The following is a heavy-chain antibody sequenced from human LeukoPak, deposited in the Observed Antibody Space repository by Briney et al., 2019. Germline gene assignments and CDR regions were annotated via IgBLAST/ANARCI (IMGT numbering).Heavy chain of an antibody. Sequence: PGGSLRLSCAASGFTFSSYAMTWVRQAPGKGLEWVSIISGSSGNKYSADSVKGRFTISRDNAKNSLYLQMNSLRAEDTAVYYCARARFLEWLSQVDQFDYWGQGTLVTVSS. CDR1: GFTFSSYA. D-gene: IGHD3-3*01. CDR3: ARARFLEWLSQVDQFDY. CDR2: ISGSSGNK. V-gene: IGHV3-21*01. J-gene: IGHJ4*02.